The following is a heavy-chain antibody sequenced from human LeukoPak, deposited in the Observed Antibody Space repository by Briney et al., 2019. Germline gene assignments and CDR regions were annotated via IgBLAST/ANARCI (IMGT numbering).Heavy chain of an antibody. CDR3: ARSLHCSGGSCYSHYYYYMDV. J-gene: IGHJ6*03. Sequence: GASVKVSCKASGYTFTSYGISWVGQARGQGLAWVGCIRSYNGNTNYAQKVQGRVTMTTDTSTSTAYMELRSLRSDDTAVYYCARSLHCSGGSCYSHYYYYMDVWGKGTTVTISS. CDR2: IRSYNGNT. D-gene: IGHD2-15*01. V-gene: IGHV1-18*01. CDR1: GYTFTSYG.